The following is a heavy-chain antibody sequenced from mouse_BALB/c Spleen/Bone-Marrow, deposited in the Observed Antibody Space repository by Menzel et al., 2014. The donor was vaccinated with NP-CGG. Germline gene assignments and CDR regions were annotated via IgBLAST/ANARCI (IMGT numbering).Heavy chain of an antibody. V-gene: IGHV5-17*02. CDR1: GFTFSSFG. J-gene: IGHJ4*01. CDR2: INSGSSTI. D-gene: IGHD2-10*01. CDR3: VSPYNYAMDY. Sequence: EVKLVESGGGLVQPGGSRKLSCAASGFTFSSFGMHWVRQAPEKGLEWVAYINSGSSTIYYADTVKGRFTISIDNPKNTLFLQMTSLRTEYTAMYYCVSPYNYAMDYWGQGTSVPVSS.